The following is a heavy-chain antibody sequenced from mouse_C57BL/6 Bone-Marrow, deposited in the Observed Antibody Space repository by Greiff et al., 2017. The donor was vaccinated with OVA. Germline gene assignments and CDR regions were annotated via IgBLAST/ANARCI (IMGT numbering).Heavy chain of an antibody. CDR1: GYSIPSGYY. CDR3: ARAPGRLWYFDV. Sequence: EVQLQESGPGLVKPSQSLSLTCSVTGYSIPSGYYWNWIRQFPGNKLEWMGYISYDGSNNYNPSLKNRISITRDTSKNQFFLKLNSVTTEDTATYYGARAPGRLWYFDVWGTGTTVTVSS. CDR2: ISYDGSN. V-gene: IGHV3-6*01. J-gene: IGHJ1*03.